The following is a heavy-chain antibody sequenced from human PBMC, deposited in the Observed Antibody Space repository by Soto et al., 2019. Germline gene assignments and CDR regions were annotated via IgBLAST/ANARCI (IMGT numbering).Heavy chain of an antibody. J-gene: IGHJ5*02. CDR1: GFTFSSYA. V-gene: IGHV3-23*01. D-gene: IGHD2-15*01. Sequence: VGSLRLSCAASGFTFSSYAMSWVRQAPGKGLEWVSAISGSGGSTYYADSVKGRFTISRDNSKNTLYLQMNSLRAEDTAVYYCAKSPAKVVVAATRWFDPWGQGTLVTVSS. CDR2: ISGSGGST. CDR3: AKSPAKVVVAATRWFDP.